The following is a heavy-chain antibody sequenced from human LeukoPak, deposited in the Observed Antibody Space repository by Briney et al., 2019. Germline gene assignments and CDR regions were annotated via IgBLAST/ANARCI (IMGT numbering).Heavy chain of an antibody. CDR3: ARDIVATKNLDY. CDR1: GYTFTGYY. Sequence: GASVKVSCKASGYTFTGYYMHWVRQAPGQGLEWMGWINPNSGGTNYAQKFQGRVTITRDTSISTAYMELSRLRSDDTAVYYCARDIVATKNLDYWGQGTLVTVSS. V-gene: IGHV1-2*02. D-gene: IGHD5-12*01. J-gene: IGHJ4*02. CDR2: INPNSGGT.